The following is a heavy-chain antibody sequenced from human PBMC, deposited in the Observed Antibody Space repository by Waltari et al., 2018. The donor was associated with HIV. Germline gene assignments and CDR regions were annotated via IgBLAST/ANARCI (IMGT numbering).Heavy chain of an antibody. D-gene: IGHD1-26*01. V-gene: IGHV3-7*01. J-gene: IGHJ4*02. CDR1: GFTFSRYG. CDR3: ARRRGSYCLDY. Sequence: EGQLVESGGGLVQPGGSLRLTGAASGFTFSRYGIGWVRQAPGKGLEWVANIKQDGSEKYYVVSVKGRFTISRDNAKNSLYLQMNSLRAEDTAVYFCARRRGSYCLDYWGQGTLVTVSS. CDR2: IKQDGSEK.